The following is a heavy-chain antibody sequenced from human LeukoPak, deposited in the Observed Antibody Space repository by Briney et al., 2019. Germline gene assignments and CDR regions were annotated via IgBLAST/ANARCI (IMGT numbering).Heavy chain of an antibody. D-gene: IGHD6-6*01. CDR3: ARWRIAALAFDY. Sequence: ASVKVSCKASGFTFTSSAMQWARQARGQRLEWIGWIVVGSGNTNYAQKFQERVTITRDMSTSTAYMELSSLRSEDTAVYYCARWRIAALAFDYWGQGTLVTVSS. CDR2: IVVGSGNT. V-gene: IGHV1-58*02. CDR1: GFTFTSSA. J-gene: IGHJ4*02.